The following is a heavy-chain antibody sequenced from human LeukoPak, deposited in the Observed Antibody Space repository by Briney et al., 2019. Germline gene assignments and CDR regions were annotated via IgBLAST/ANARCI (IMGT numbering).Heavy chain of an antibody. Sequence: GGSLRLSCAASGFTFSNYDMHWVRQAPGKGLEWVSAISSSSYIYYADSIKGRFTISRDNAENSLYLQMNSLRAVDTAVYFCARGEEKATITALDSWGQGTLVTVSS. J-gene: IGHJ4*02. CDR3: ARGEEKATITALDS. CDR2: ISSSSYI. D-gene: IGHD5-24*01. CDR1: GFTFSNYD. V-gene: IGHV3-69-1*02.